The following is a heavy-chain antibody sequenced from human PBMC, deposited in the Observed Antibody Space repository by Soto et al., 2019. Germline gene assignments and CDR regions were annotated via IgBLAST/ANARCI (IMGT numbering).Heavy chain of an antibody. CDR1: GYDFTNYW. J-gene: IGHJ5*02. Sequence: GESLKISCKGSGYDFTNYWIDWVRQMPGKGLEWMGIVHPGDSDFRYNPSFQGHVTISADKSISTAYLQWSILKPSDIALYYSASRLYYYCKSAHYVGWFGRWGQGNLVIVSS. V-gene: IGHV5-51*01. CDR3: ASRLYYYCKSAHYVGWFGR. D-gene: IGHD3-16*01. CDR2: VHPGDSDF.